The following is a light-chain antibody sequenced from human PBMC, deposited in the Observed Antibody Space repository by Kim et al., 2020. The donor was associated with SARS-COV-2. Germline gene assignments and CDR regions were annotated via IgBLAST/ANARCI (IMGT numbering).Light chain of an antibody. CDR2: DVS. CDR3: CSYAGSYTYV. J-gene: IGLJ1*01. Sequence: QSALTQPRSVSGSPGQPVTISCTGTSSDVGGYNYVSWYQQHPGKAPKLMIYDVSNRPSGVPDRFSGSKSGNTASLTISGLQAEDEADYYCCSYAGSYTYVFGTGTKVTVL. V-gene: IGLV2-11*01. CDR1: SSDVGGYNY.